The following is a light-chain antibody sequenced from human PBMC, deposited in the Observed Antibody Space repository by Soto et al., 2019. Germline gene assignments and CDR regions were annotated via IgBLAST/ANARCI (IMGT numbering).Light chain of an antibody. CDR2: EVN. J-gene: IGLJ2*01. CDR3: TSYAGSDHVVV. CDR1: SSDIGLYNY. Sequence: QSVLTQPPSASGSPGQSVTISCTGTSSDIGLYNYVSWYQQHPGKVPKLMIYEVNKRPSGVPDRFSGSKSGNTASLTVSGLQADDEADYYCTSYAGSDHVVVFGGGTKLTVL. V-gene: IGLV2-8*01.